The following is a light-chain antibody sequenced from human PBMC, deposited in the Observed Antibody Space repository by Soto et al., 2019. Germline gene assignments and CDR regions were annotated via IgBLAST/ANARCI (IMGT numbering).Light chain of an antibody. V-gene: IGKV3-20*01. CDR2: GAS. CDR1: QSVRSTY. J-gene: IGKJ5*01. CDR3: QQYGSFPIT. Sequence: EIVLTQSPGTLSLSPGERATLSCRASQSVRSTYLAWYQQKPGQAPRLLIYGASSRATGIPDRFSGSGSGTDFTLTISRLEPEDFAVYYCQQYGSFPITFGQGTRLEIK.